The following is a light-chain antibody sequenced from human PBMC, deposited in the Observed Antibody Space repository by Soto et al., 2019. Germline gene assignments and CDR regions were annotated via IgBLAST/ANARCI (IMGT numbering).Light chain of an antibody. CDR1: LTVSDNY. J-gene: IGKJ1*01. CDR3: QQYSSAPLT. CDR2: GAS. Sequence: EIVLTQSPGTLSLSPGERATLSCRASLTVSDNYLAWYQQKAGQAPRLVIYGASNRATGIPDRFSGSGSGTDFTLTISRLEPEDFAVYYCQQYSSAPLTFGQGTKV. V-gene: IGKV3-20*01.